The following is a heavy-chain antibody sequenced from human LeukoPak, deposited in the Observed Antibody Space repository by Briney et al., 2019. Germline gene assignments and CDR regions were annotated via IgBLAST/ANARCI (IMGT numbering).Heavy chain of an antibody. CDR3: AIRLGYCRTTGCPGWDGFDI. CDR1: GDSISSNSYH. J-gene: IGHJ3*02. Sequence: PSETLSLTCTVSGDSISSNSYHWDWIRQSPGKGLEWIGTVYFSGSTYYNPSLKSRLTIFVDASKNQFSLKLSSVTAADTAVYYCAIRLGYCRTTGCPGWDGFDIWGQGTMVTVSS. V-gene: IGHV4-39*01. CDR2: VYFSGST. D-gene: IGHD2-2*01.